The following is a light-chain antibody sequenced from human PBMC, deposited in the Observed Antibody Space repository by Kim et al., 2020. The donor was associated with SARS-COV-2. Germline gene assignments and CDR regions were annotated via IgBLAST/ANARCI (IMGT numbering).Light chain of an antibody. V-gene: IGLV1-44*01. Sequence: PGQRVTISCSGSSSNIGSNTVNWYQQLPGTAPKLLIYSNNQRPSGVPDLFSGSKSGTSASLAISGLQSEDEADYYCAAWDDSLNGLFGGGTQLTVL. CDR1: SSNIGSNT. CDR3: AAWDDSLNGL. J-gene: IGLJ2*01. CDR2: SNN.